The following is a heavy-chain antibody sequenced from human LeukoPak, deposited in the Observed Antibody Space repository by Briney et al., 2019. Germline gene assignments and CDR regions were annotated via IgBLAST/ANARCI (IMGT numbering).Heavy chain of an antibody. D-gene: IGHD4-11*01. CDR1: GGSISSSPDY. CDR3: ARDLSKHSNGFL. J-gene: IGHJ4*02. CDR2: IFYSGNT. V-gene: IGHV4-39*07. Sequence: PSETLSLICTVSGGSISSSPDYWGWIRQPPGKGLEWIGNIFYSGNTYYNPSLRSRAIISLDTSNNQFSLHLTSVTAADTAVYYCARDLSKHSNGFLWGQGILVTVSS.